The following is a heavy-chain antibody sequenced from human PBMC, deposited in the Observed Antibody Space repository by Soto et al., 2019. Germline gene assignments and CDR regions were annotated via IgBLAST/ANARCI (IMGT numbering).Heavy chain of an antibody. D-gene: IGHD1-1*01. CDR1: GISLSSSGVG. Sequence: QITLRESGPTLVKPTQTLTLTCTFSGISLSSSGVGVGWIRQPPGKALEWLALIYWYDDKRYSPSLKSRLTINKDTSKNHVVLTMTNMDPVHTATYYCAHRTGYRSPVLAQCYFDYWGQGTLVTVSS. CDR3: AHRTGYRSPVLAQCYFDY. CDR2: IYWYDDK. V-gene: IGHV2-5*01. J-gene: IGHJ4*02.